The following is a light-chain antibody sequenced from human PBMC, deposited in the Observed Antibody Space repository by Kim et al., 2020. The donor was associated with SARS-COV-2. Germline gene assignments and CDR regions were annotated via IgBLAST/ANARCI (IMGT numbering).Light chain of an antibody. CDR2: EVT. CDR1: GSGVKNDNL. CDR3: CSNAGGSTWV. Sequence: QSITISCTGAGSGVKNDNLVSWYQHHPGKAPKLIIFEVTKRPSGVSDRFSGSKSGNTASLTVSALQAEDEADYYCCSNAGGSTWVFGGGTQLTVL. J-gene: IGLJ3*02. V-gene: IGLV2-23*02.